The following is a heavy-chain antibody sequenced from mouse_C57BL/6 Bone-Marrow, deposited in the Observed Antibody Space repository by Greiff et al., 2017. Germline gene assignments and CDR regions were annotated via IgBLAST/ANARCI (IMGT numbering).Heavy chain of an antibody. CDR3: TKYGKGN. D-gene: IGHD2-1*01. CDR1: GFNIKDDY. V-gene: IGHV14-4*01. J-gene: IGHJ2*01. Sequence: DVHLVESGAELVRPGASVKLSCTASGFNIKDDYMHWVKQRPEQGLEWIGWIDPENGDTEYASKFQGKATITADTSSNTAYLQLSSLTSEDTAVYNCTKYGKGNWGQGATLTVSS. CDR2: IDPENGDT.